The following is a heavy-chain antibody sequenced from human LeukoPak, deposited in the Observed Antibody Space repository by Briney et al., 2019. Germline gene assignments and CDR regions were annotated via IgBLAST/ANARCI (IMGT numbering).Heavy chain of an antibody. J-gene: IGHJ4*02. CDR2: IYYDGGNK. V-gene: IGHV3-33*01. CDR3: VRDRTSRFLDY. Sequence: GSLRLSCAASGFTFRNHGMHWVRQAPGKGLEWVAVIYYDGGNKYYADSMKGRFTISRDNSKNMLWLQMNSLRAEDTAVYYCVRDRTSRFLDYWGQGTLVTVSS. CDR1: GFTFRNHG. D-gene: IGHD1/OR15-1a*01.